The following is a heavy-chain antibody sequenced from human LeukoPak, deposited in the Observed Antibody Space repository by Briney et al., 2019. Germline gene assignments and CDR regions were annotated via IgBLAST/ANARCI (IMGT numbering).Heavy chain of an antibody. CDR2: ISGSGGST. CDR3: AKDWDSGSNPLY. Sequence: PGGSLRLSCAASGFTFSSYAMSWVRQAPGKGLEWVSAISGSGGSTYYADSVKGRFTISRDNSKNTLYLQMSSLRAEDTAVYYCAKDWDSGSNPLYWGQGTLVTVSS. J-gene: IGHJ4*02. V-gene: IGHV3-23*01. D-gene: IGHD1-26*01. CDR1: GFTFSSYA.